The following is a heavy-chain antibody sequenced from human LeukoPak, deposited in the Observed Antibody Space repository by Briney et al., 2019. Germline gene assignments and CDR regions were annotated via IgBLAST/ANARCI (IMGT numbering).Heavy chain of an antibody. V-gene: IGHV4-59*08. J-gene: IGHJ4*02. CDR1: GGSISSYY. D-gene: IGHD2-15*01. Sequence: SETLSLTCTVSGGSISSYYWSWIRQPPGKGLEWIGYIYYSGSTNYNPSLKSRVTISVDTSKNQFSLKLGSVTAADTAVYYCARLTGWPYYFDYWGQGTLVTVSS. CDR3: ARLTGWPYYFDY. CDR2: IYYSGST.